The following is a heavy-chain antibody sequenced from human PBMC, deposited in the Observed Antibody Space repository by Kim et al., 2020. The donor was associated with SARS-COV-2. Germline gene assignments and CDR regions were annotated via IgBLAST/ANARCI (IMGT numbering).Heavy chain of an antibody. Sequence: GGSLRLSCAASGFTFSSYAMHWVRQAPGKGLEWVAVISYDGSNKYYADSVKGRFTISRDNSKNTLYLQMNSLRAEDTAVYYCARDRRSSWFESWFDPWGQGTLVTVSS. CDR2: ISYDGSNK. CDR1: GFTFSSYA. D-gene: IGHD6-13*01. J-gene: IGHJ5*02. CDR3: ARDRRSSWFESWFDP. V-gene: IGHV3-30*04.